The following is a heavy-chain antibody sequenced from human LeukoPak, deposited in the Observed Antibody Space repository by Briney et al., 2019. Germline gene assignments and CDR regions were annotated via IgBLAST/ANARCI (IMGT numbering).Heavy chain of an antibody. CDR2: IYYSGST. J-gene: IGHJ4*02. D-gene: IGHD1-26*01. V-gene: IGHV4-39*01. CDR1: GGSISSSSYY. CDR3: ARPGIVGAPGCFDY. Sequence: SETLSLTCTVSGGSISSSSYYWGWIRQPPGKGLEWIGSIYYSGSTYYNPSLKSRVTISVDTSKNQFSLKLSSVTAADTAVYYCARPGIVGAPGCFDYWGQGTLVTVSS.